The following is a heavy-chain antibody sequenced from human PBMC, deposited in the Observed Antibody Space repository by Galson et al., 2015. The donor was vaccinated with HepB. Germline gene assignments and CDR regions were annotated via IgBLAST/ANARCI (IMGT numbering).Heavy chain of an antibody. D-gene: IGHD2-15*01. CDR2: ITSDGSA. CDR3: SREGRSWLFDY. V-gene: IGHV3-23*01. CDR1: GFTFINHA. Sequence: SLRLSCAASGFTFINHALSWVRQAPGMGLEWVSSITSDGSAYYADSVRGRFTISRDNSKNTVSLQINSLRAEDTAAYYCSREGRSWLFDYWGRGTLGPVSS. J-gene: IGHJ4*02.